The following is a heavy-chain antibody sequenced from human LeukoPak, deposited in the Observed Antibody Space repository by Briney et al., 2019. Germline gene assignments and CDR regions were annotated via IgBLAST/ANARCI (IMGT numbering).Heavy chain of an antibody. Sequence: ASVKVSCTASGYTFTSYGISWVRQAPGQGLEWMGWISAYNGNTNYAQKLQGRVTMTTDTSTSTAYMELRSLRSDDTAVYYCARDEVQQLAIGYGMDVWGQGTTVTVSS. J-gene: IGHJ6*02. CDR2: ISAYNGNT. V-gene: IGHV1-18*01. CDR3: ARDEVQQLAIGYGMDV. D-gene: IGHD6-13*01. CDR1: GYTFTSYG.